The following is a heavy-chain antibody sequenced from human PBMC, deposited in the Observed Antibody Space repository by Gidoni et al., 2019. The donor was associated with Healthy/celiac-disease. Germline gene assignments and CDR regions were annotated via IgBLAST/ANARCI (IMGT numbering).Heavy chain of an antibody. D-gene: IGHD6-19*01. Sequence: QVQLVQSGAEVKKPGSSVKVSCKASGGTFSGYAISWVRQAPGQGLEWMGGIIPIFGTANSAQKFQGRVTIPADESTSTAYMGLSSLRSEDTAVYYCAREGLGAVAGPTFDYWGQGTLVTVSS. CDR3: AREGLGAVAGPTFDY. CDR2: IIPIFGTA. V-gene: IGHV1-69*01. J-gene: IGHJ4*02. CDR1: GGTFSGYA.